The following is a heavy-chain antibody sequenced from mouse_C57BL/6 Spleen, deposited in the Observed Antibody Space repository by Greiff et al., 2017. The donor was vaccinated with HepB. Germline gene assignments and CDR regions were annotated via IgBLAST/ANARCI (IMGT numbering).Heavy chain of an antibody. V-gene: IGHV1-55*01. Sequence: VQLQQPGAELVKPGASVKMSCKASGYTFTSYWITWVKQRPGQGLEWIGDIYPGSGSTNYNEKFKSKATLTVDTSSSTAYMQLSSLTSEDSEVYYCARGDCDGGYAMDYWGQGTSVTVSS. CDR1: GYTFTSYW. CDR2: IYPGSGST. D-gene: IGHD2-13*01. J-gene: IGHJ4*01. CDR3: ARGDCDGGYAMDY.